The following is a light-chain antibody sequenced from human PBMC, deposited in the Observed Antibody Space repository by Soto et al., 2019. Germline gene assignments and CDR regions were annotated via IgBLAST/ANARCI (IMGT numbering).Light chain of an antibody. CDR3: CTFADFNYA. V-gene: IGLV2-23*02. Sequence: QSVLTQPASVSGSPGQSITISCTGTSSDIGSYDLVSWYQQHPGTAPKLIIYEVTKRPSGVSTRFSGSKSGNTASLTISGLQAVDEDDYYCCTFADFNYAFGNGTKVTVL. J-gene: IGLJ1*01. CDR2: EVT. CDR1: SSDIGSYDL.